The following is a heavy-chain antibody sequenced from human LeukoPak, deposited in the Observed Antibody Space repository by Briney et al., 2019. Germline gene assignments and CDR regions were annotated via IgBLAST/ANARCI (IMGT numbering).Heavy chain of an antibody. CDR1: GFTFGDYA. Sequence: PGGSLRLSCTASGFTFGDYAMNWVRQAPGKGLEWVGFIRSEAYTGTTEYAASVKGRFTIPRDDSKSIAYLQMNSLKTEDTAVYYCTRAAAATTIYFDYWGQGTLVTVSS. V-gene: IGHV3-49*04. D-gene: IGHD1-26*01. J-gene: IGHJ4*02. CDR3: TRAAAATTIYFDY. CDR2: IRSEAYTGTT.